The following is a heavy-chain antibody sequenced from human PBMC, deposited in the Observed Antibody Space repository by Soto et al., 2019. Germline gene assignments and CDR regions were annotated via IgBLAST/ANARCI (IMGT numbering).Heavy chain of an antibody. Sequence: KPSETLSLTCTVSGGSISSYYWSWIRQPAGKGLEWIGRIYTSGSTNYNPSLKSRVTMSVDTSKNQFSLKLSSVTAADTAVYYCARDGGAAAPYYYYYYGMDVWGQGTTVTVSS. CDR1: GGSISSYY. V-gene: IGHV4-4*07. J-gene: IGHJ6*02. D-gene: IGHD6-13*01. CDR3: ARDGGAAAPYYYYYYGMDV. CDR2: IYTSGST.